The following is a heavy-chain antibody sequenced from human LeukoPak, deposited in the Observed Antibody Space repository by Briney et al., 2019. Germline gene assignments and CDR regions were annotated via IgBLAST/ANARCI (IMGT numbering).Heavy chain of an antibody. Sequence: PGGSLRLSCAASGFPFSTYSMHWVRQAPGKGLEWVSTISGNGASTYYADSVKGRFTISRDNSKNTLHLQMNSLRAEDTAVYYCAKGSYYYDSSGYSPAPGDWGQGTLVTVSS. CDR3: AKGSYYYDSSGYSPAPGD. D-gene: IGHD3-22*01. CDR1: GFPFSTYS. CDR2: ISGNGAST. J-gene: IGHJ4*02. V-gene: IGHV3-23*01.